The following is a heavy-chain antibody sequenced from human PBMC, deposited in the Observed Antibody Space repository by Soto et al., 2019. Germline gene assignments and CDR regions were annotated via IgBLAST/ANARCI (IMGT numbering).Heavy chain of an antibody. Sequence: QVQLVQSGAEVRKPGSSVKVSCKASGGTFSNHTISWVRQAPGQGLEWMGRIIPILNIANYAQKFEGRVTITADKSTRTAYMELSSLRSEDTAVYYCARVAEMGKVTNGFYYHMDVWGKGTTVTVSS. CDR1: GGTFSNHT. CDR2: IIPILNIA. D-gene: IGHD2-21*02. CDR3: ARVAEMGKVTNGFYYHMDV. V-gene: IGHV1-69*02. J-gene: IGHJ6*03.